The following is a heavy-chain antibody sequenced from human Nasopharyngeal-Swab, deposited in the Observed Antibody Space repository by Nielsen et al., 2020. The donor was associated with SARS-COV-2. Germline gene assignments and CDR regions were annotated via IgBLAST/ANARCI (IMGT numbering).Heavy chain of an antibody. CDR3: AREPAYGDYFDY. Sequence: GSLRLSCTVSGGSISSYYWSWIRQPPGKGLEWIGYIYYSGSTNYNPSLKSRVTISVDTSKNQFSLKLSSVTAAGTAVYYCAREPAYGDYFDYWGQGTLVTVSS. CDR2: IYYSGST. V-gene: IGHV4-59*01. CDR1: GGSISSYY. J-gene: IGHJ4*02. D-gene: IGHD4-17*01.